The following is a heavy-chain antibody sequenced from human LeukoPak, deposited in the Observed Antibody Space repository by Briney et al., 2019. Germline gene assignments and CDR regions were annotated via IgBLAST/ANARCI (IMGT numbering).Heavy chain of an antibody. D-gene: IGHD5-24*01. V-gene: IGHV4-39*07. Sequence: SETLSLTCTVSGGSISSSSYYWGWIRQPPGKGLEWIGSIYYSGSTYYNPSLKSRVTISVDTSKNQFSLKLSSVTAADTAVYYCAREGWLQLIDYWGQGTLVTVSS. CDR3: AREGWLQLIDY. CDR1: GGSISSSSYY. J-gene: IGHJ4*02. CDR2: IYYSGST.